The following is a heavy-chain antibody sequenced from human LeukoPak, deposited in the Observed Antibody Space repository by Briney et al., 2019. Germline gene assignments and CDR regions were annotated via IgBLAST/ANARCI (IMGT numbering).Heavy chain of an antibody. D-gene: IGHD6-19*01. CDR3: ARAGGSGLIDY. CDR1: GGSFSGYY. Sequence: SETLSLTCAVYGGSFSGYYWSWIRQPPGKGLEWIGEINHSGSTNYNPSLKSRVTISVDTSKNQFSLKLTSVTAADTAVYYCARAGGSGLIDYWGQGTLVTVSS. V-gene: IGHV4-34*01. CDR2: INHSGST. J-gene: IGHJ4*02.